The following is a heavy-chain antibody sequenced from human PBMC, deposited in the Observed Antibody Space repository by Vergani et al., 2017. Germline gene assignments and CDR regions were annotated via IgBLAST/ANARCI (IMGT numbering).Heavy chain of an antibody. V-gene: IGHV3-73*01. J-gene: IGHJ6*02. CDR3: TRIAAAGTFYYYGMDV. Sequence: EVQLVESGGGLVQPGGSLRLSCAASGFTFSSSAMHWVRQASGKGLEWVGRIRSKANSYATAYAASVKGRFTISRDDSKNTAYLQMNSLKTEDTAVYYCTRIAAAGTFYYYGMDVWGQGTTVTVSS. D-gene: IGHD6-13*01. CDR2: IRSKANSYAT. CDR1: GFTFSSSA.